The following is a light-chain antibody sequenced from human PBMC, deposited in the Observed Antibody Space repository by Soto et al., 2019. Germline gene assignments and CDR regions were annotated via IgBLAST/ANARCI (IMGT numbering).Light chain of an antibody. CDR3: QSYDSSLSYWV. CDR2: GNN. Sequence: QPVLTQPPSVSGAPGQRVTISCTGSSSNIGAAYDVNWYQQLPGTAPKLLIYGNNNRPSGVPDRFSGSKSGTSASLAITGLQAEDEADYYCQSYDSSLSYWVFGGGTKLTVL. J-gene: IGLJ3*02. V-gene: IGLV1-40*01. CDR1: SSNIGAAYD.